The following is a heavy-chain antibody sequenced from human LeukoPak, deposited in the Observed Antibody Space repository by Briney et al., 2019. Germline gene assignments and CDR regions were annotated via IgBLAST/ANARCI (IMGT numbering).Heavy chain of an antibody. Sequence: GASVKVSCKASGYTFTGYYMHWVRQAPGQGLEWMGWINPNSGGTNYAQKFQGRVTMTRDTSISTAYMELSRLRPDDTAVYYCARDPRGPTGYDSPGRDTFDSWGQGSLVAVSS. D-gene: IGHD3-22*01. V-gene: IGHV1-2*02. CDR2: INPNSGGT. J-gene: IGHJ4*02. CDR3: ARDPRGPTGYDSPGRDTFDS. CDR1: GYTFTGYY.